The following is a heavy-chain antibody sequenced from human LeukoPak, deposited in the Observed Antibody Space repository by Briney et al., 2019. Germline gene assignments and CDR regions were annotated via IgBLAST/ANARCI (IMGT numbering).Heavy chain of an antibody. J-gene: IGHJ6*04. V-gene: IGHV3-23*01. CDR1: GFTFSSYA. CDR3: AELGITMIGGV. D-gene: IGHD3-10*02. CDR2: ISGSGGST. Sequence: GGSLRLSCAASGFTFSSYAMSWVRQAPGKGLEWVSAISGSGGSTYYADSVKGRFTVSRDNAKNSLFLQMNSLRAEDTAVYYCAELGITMIGGVWGKGTSVTISS.